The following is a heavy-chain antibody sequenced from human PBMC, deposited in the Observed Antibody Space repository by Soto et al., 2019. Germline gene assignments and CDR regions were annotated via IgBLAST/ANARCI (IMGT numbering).Heavy chain of an antibody. Sequence: QVQLVQSGAEVKKPGSSVKVSCKASGGTFSSYAISWVRQDPGQGLEWMGGLIPIFGTANYAQKFQGRVTMTEDESTSTAYMELSSLRSEDTAVYYCACGGYSYGPNGYYDYGMDVWGQGTTVTVSS. CDR3: ACGGYSYGPNGYYDYGMDV. V-gene: IGHV1-69*12. J-gene: IGHJ6*02. D-gene: IGHD5-18*01. CDR2: LIPIFGTA. CDR1: GGTFSSYA.